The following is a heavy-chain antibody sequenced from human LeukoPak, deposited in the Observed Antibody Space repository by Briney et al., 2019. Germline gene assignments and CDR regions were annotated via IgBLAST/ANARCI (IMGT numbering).Heavy chain of an antibody. CDR3: ARGSYGSGSYYYMDV. Sequence: GGSLRLSCAASGFTFSSYAMHWVRQAPGKGLEWVAVISYDGSNKYYADSVKGRFTISRDNSKNTLYLQMNSLRAEDTAVYYCARGSYGSGSYYYMDVWGKGTTVTISS. CDR2: ISYDGSNK. V-gene: IGHV3-30*04. J-gene: IGHJ6*03. CDR1: GFTFSSYA. D-gene: IGHD3-10*01.